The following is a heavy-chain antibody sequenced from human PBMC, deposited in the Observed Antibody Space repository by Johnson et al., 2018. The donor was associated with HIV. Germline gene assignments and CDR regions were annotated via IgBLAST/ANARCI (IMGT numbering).Heavy chain of an antibody. CDR3: ARGSRYTYENDDDYLLHAFDF. V-gene: IGHV3-30*04. J-gene: IGHJ3*01. CDR1: GFTFSSYA. CDR2: ISYDGSEK. Sequence: QVQLVESGGGVVQPGRSLRLSCAASGFTFSSYAMHWVRQAPGKGLEWVAVISYDGSEKYFADSVKGRFTISRDSSKNTLYLQMNSLRAEDTAVYYCARGSRYTYENDDDYLLHAFDFWGQGTMVTVSS. D-gene: IGHD3-16*01.